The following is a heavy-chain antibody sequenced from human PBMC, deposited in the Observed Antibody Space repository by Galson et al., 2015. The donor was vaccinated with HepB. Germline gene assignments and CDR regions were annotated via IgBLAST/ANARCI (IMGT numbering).Heavy chain of an antibody. D-gene: IGHD1-7*01. CDR3: ARGQKWNYAFDI. J-gene: IGHJ3*02. V-gene: IGHV1-18*01. CDR2: ISAHNGDT. CDR1: DYSFRSYG. Sequence: SVKVSCKASDYSFRSYGVSWVRQAPGQGLEWMGWISAHNGDTNYAQRFQGRVTMTTDTSKNTAYMDLKSLRSDDTAIYYCARGQKWNYAFDIWGQGAVVTVSS.